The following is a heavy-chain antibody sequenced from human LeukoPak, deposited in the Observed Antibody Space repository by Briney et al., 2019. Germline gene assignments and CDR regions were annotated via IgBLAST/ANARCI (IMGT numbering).Heavy chain of an antibody. CDR1: GGSISSGSYY. CDR2: IYTSGST. J-gene: IGHJ4*02. Sequence: SETLSLTCTVSGGSISSGSYYWSWIRQPAGKGLEWIGRIYTSGSTNYNPSLKSRVTISVDTSKNQFSLKLSSVIAADTAVYYCAGVVVAANLDLDYWGQGTLVTVSS. CDR3: AGVVVAANLDLDY. V-gene: IGHV4-61*02. D-gene: IGHD2-15*01.